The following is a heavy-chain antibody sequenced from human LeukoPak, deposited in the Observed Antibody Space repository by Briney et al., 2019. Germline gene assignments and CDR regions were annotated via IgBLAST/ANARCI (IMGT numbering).Heavy chain of an antibody. D-gene: IGHD2-2*01. CDR3: AKGAAAQGSFDY. V-gene: IGHV3-30*18. Sequence: GGSLRLSCAASGFTFSSYGIHWVRQAPGKGLEWVALISYDGSNKYYVDSVKGRFTISRDNSKNTVFLQMNSLRAEDTAVYYCAKGAAAQGSFDYWGQGTLVTVSS. CDR2: ISYDGSNK. CDR1: GFTFSSYG. J-gene: IGHJ4*02.